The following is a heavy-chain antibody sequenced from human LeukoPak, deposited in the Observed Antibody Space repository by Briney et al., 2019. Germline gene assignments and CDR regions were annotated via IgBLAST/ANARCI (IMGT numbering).Heavy chain of an antibody. CDR2: INPDGSAT. J-gene: IGHJ4*02. Sequence: GGSLRLSCAASGFTRSTYWMYWVRQAPGKGLMCVSRINPDGSATTYADSVKGRFTISKDNAKNTLYLQMNGLTAEDTALYYCTISAPGMRYHAYWGQGTLVTVSS. D-gene: IGHD3-10*01. CDR3: TISAPGMRYHAY. CDR1: GFTRSTYW. V-gene: IGHV3-74*03.